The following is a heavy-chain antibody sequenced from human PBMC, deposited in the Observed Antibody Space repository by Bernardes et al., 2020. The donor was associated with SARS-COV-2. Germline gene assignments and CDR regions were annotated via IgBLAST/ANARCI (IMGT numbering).Heavy chain of an antibody. D-gene: IGHD4-17*01. V-gene: IGHV3-20*04. Sequence: GGSLRLSCAASGFPFDDYGMSWVRQAPGRGLEWVSGINWNGRNSVYADSVKGRFTISRDNAQNSLFLQMNSLRAEDAAFYYCVKMGTTVTERGADFSHWGQGTLVTVSS. J-gene: IGHJ4*02. CDR2: INWNGRNS. CDR1: GFPFDDYG. CDR3: VKMGTTVTERGADFSH.